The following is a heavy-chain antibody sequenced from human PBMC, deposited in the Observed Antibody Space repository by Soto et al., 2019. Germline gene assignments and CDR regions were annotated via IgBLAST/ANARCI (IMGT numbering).Heavy chain of an antibody. CDR1: GYSISSGYH. Sequence: SETLSLTCAVSGYSISSGYHWGWLRQPPGKGLEWIGSTYHGGSTYYNPSLNSRVTLSIDMTNNHVSLILNSVTAADTAVYYCARVGPWVPYYYDSSPYTFENWFDPWGQGTLVTVSS. CDR2: TYHGGST. CDR3: ARVGPWVPYYYDSSPYTFENWFDP. J-gene: IGHJ5*02. V-gene: IGHV4-38-2*01. D-gene: IGHD3-22*01.